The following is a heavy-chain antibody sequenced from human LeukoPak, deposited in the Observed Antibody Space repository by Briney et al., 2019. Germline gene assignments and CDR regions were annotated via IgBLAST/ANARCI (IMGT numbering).Heavy chain of an antibody. CDR3: ARAAPATRIQLWGETYYFDY. V-gene: IGHV3-23*01. D-gene: IGHD5-18*01. Sequence: GGSLRLSCAASGFTFSSYAMSWVRQAPGKGLEWVSAISGSGGSTYYADSVKGRFTISRDNSKNTLYLQMNSLRAEDTAVYYCARAAPATRIQLWGETYYFDYWGQGTLVTASS. CDR1: GFTFSSYA. J-gene: IGHJ4*02. CDR2: ISGSGGST.